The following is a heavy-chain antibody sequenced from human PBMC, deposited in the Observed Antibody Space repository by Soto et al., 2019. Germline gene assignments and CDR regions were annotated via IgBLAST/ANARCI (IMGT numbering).Heavy chain of an antibody. CDR3: ANGYYYDSSGRRNAVDI. Sequence: QVQLQESGPGLVKPSQTLSLTCTVSGGSISSGDYYWSWIRQPPGKGLEWMGYIYYSGSTCYNPSLKSRITMSVDSSKNQFSLKLSSVTAADTAVYYCANGYYYDSSGRRNAVDIWGQGTMVTVSS. CDR1: GGSISSGDYY. V-gene: IGHV4-30-4*01. D-gene: IGHD3-22*01. CDR2: IYYSGST. J-gene: IGHJ3*02.